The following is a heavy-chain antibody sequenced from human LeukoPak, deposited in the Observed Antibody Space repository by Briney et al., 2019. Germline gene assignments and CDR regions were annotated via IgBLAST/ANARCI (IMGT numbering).Heavy chain of an antibody. V-gene: IGHV4-59*01. D-gene: IGHD4-23*01. CDR1: GGSLSSYY. Sequence: SETLSLTCTASGGSLSSYYWSWIRQPPGKGLEWIGNIYYSGSTNYNPSLKSRVTMSVDTSKSQFSLKVSSVTAVDTAVYYCARDGGGKSRPFDYWGQGTPVTVSS. CDR3: ARDGGGKSRPFDY. CDR2: IYYSGST. J-gene: IGHJ4*02.